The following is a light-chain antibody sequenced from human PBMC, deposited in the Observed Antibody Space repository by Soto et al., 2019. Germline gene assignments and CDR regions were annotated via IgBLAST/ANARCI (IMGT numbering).Light chain of an antibody. V-gene: IGKV3-20*01. Sequence: EIVLTQSPGTLSLSPGERATLSCRASQSVSSSYLAWYPQKPGQAPRLLIYGASSRATGIPDRFSGSGSGTDFTLTISRLEPEDFAGYYCQQYGSSPPPITFGQGTRLEIK. CDR3: QQYGSSPPPIT. CDR1: QSVSSSY. J-gene: IGKJ5*01. CDR2: GAS.